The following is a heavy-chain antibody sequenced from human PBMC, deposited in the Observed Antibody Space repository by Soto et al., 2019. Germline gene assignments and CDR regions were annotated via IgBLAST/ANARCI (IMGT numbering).Heavy chain of an antibody. V-gene: IGHV4-39*01. CDR3: ATQEVGGSYVYTFDP. J-gene: IGHJ5*02. Sequence: QLQLQESGPGLVKPSETLSLTCTVSGGSISSSNYYWGWIRQPPGKGLEWIGSIYYSGSTYYNPPPKCRVPTSVDTSKTQFSLKLSSVTAEDTAVYYCATQEVGGSYVYTFDPWGQGTLVTVSS. D-gene: IGHD1-26*01. CDR1: GGSISSSNYY. CDR2: IYYSGST.